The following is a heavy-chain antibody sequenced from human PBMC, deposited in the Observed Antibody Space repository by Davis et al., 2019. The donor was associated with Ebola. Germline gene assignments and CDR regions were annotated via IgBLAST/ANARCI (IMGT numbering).Heavy chain of an antibody. J-gene: IGHJ3*02. V-gene: IGHV4-61*01. Sequence: MPSETLSLTCALSGGSVSSASHYWSWIRQPPGKGLEWIGYMYYSGSPNYNPSLNSRVTISVDTSKNQCSLKLTSVTAADTAVYYCARIQGGDDAFDIWGQGTMVSVSS. CDR3: ARIQGGDDAFDI. CDR2: MYYSGSP. CDR1: GGSVSSASHY. D-gene: IGHD3-16*01.